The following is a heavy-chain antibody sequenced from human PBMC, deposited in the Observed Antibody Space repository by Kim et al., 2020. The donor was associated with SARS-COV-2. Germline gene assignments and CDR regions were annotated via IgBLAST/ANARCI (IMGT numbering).Heavy chain of an antibody. J-gene: IGHJ6*02. D-gene: IGHD6-19*01. CDR2: ISGSGGST. V-gene: IGHV3-23*01. CDR1: GFTFSSYA. Sequence: GGSLRLSCAASGFTFSSYAMSWVRQAPGKGLEWVSAISGSGGSTYYADSVKGRFTISRDNSKNTLYLQMNSLRAEDTAVYYCAKAPGAVAGTPDQSKPHYYGMDVWGQGTTVTVSS. CDR3: AKAPGAVAGTPDQSKPHYYGMDV.